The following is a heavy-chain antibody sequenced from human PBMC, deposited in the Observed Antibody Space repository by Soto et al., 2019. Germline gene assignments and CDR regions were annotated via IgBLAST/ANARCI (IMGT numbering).Heavy chain of an antibody. CDR2: INAGNGNT. D-gene: IGHD3-10*01. CDR3: ARVFSMVRGVIIHPFDY. J-gene: IGHJ4*02. V-gene: IGHV1-3*01. Sequence: ASVKVSCKASGYTFTSYAMHWVRQAPGQRLEWMGWINAGNGNTKYSQKFQGRVTITRDTSASTAYMELSSLRSEDTAVYYCARVFSMVRGVIIHPFDYWGQGTLVTVYS. CDR1: GYTFTSYA.